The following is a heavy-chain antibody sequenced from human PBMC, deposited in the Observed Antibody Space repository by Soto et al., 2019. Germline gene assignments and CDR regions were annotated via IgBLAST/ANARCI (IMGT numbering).Heavy chain of an antibody. J-gene: IGHJ6*02. CDR3: AMVDVYVTPSPQDV. CDR2: FNPSGGST. V-gene: IGHV1-46*01. D-gene: IGHD3-16*01. Sequence: ASVKVSCKASGYTFTSYYMHWVRQAPGQGLEWMGRFNPSGGSTSYAQKFQGRVTMTTDTSTTTAYMELRSLRSNDTAIYYCAMVDVYVTPSPQDVWGQGTTVTVSS. CDR1: GYTFTSYY.